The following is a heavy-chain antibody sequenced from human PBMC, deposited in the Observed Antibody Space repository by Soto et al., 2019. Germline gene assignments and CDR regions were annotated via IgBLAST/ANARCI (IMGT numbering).Heavy chain of an antibody. J-gene: IGHJ4*02. CDR1: GFTFSSYA. CDR3: AKEGFYYDSSGYYRIFDY. D-gene: IGHD3-22*01. CDR2: ISGRGGST. Sequence: EVQLLESGGGLVQPGGSLRLSCAASGFTFSSYAMSWVRQAPGKGLEWVSAISGRGGSTYYADSVKGRFTISRDNSKKTLYLKMTSLRAEDTAVYYCAKEGFYYDSSGYYRIFDYWGQGTLVTVSS. V-gene: IGHV3-23*01.